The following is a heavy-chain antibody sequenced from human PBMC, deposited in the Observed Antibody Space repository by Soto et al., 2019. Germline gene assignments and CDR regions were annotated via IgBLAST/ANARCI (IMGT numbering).Heavy chain of an antibody. J-gene: IGHJ4*02. CDR2: ISYDGSNK. Sequence: QVQLVESGGGVVQPGRSLRLSCAASGCTFSSYALHWVRQAPGEGLEWVAVISYDGSNKYYADSVKGRFTISRDNSQNTLYLQMNSLRAEDTAVYYCARGEQLVPDYWGQGTLVTVSS. V-gene: IGHV3-30-3*01. CDR3: ARGEQLVPDY. D-gene: IGHD6-13*01. CDR1: GCTFSSYA.